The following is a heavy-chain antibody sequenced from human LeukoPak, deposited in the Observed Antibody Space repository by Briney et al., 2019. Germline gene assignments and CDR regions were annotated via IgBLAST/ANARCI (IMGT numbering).Heavy chain of an antibody. Sequence: SETLSLTCTVSGGSISSYYWSWIRQPPGKGLEWIGYIYYSGSTNYNPSLKSRVTISVDTSKNQFSLNLSSVTAADTAVYYCARVVNWFDPWGQGTLVTVSS. CDR2: IYYSGST. D-gene: IGHD1-26*01. J-gene: IGHJ5*02. CDR1: GGSISSYY. V-gene: IGHV4-59*01. CDR3: ARVVNWFDP.